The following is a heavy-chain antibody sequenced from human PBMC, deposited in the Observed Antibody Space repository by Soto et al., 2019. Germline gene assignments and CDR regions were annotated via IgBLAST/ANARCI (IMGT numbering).Heavy chain of an antibody. J-gene: IGHJ5*02. V-gene: IGHV4-4*02. Sequence: QVQLQESGPGLVKPSGTLSLTCAVSGGSISSSNWWSWVRQPPGKGLEWIGEIYHSGSTNYNPSPKSRVTITVGKPKAQCALKLRSVPAAAPAVYYCARDYMVRGVMRWFDPWGQGTLVTVSS. CDR2: IYHSGST. CDR1: GGSISSSNW. D-gene: IGHD3-10*01. CDR3: ARDYMVRGVMRWFDP.